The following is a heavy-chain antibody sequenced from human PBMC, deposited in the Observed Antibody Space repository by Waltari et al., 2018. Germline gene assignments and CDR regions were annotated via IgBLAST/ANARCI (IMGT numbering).Heavy chain of an antibody. CDR1: DFTFRSYA. CDR2: ISYNERNI. D-gene: IGHD3-22*01. V-gene: IGHV3-30*04. CDR3: ARDYCDRTNCHGMDV. Sequence: QVQLVESGGGVVQPGMSLRLSCAASDFTFRSYAMHWVRQAPGKGLEWVAVISYNERNIYYVDSVKGRFIISRDNSRKMLYLQMNSLRTEDTAVYYCARDYCDRTNCHGMDVWGQGTTVTVSS. J-gene: IGHJ6*02.